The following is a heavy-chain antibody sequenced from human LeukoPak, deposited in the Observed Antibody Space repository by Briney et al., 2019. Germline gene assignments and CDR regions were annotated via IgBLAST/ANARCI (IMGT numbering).Heavy chain of an antibody. Sequence: SETLSLTCTVSGGSISGYYWTWIRQPPGKGLEWIGYVYYSGSTNYSPSLKSRVTISVDTSKNQFSLKLSSVTAADTAVYFGARHRYQLHGFDYWGQGTLVTVSS. CDR2: VYYSGST. CDR3: ARHRYQLHGFDY. CDR1: GGSISGYY. V-gene: IGHV4-59*08. D-gene: IGHD2-2*01. J-gene: IGHJ4*02.